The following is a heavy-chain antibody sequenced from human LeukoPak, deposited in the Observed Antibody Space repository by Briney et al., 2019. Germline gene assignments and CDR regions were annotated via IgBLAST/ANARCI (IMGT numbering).Heavy chain of an antibody. CDR3: AKEGYYYDSSGYNYYYGMDV. CDR2: ISYDGSNK. J-gene: IGHJ6*02. D-gene: IGHD3-22*01. V-gene: IGHV3-30*18. CDR1: GFTFSSYG. Sequence: GGSLRLSCAASGFTFSSYGMHWVRQAPGKGLGWVAVISYDGSNKYYADSVKGRFTISRDNSKNTLYLQMNSLRAEDTAVYYCAKEGYYYDSSGYNYYYGMDVWGQGTTVTVSS.